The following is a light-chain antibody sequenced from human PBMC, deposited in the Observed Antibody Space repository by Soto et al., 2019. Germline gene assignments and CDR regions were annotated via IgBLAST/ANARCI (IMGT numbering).Light chain of an antibody. J-gene: IGKJ3*01. Sequence: DIQMTQSPSTLSASVGDRVTITGRASQSFSTSLAWYQQKPGKAPKLLIYDVSSLKSGVPSRFSGSGFGTDFTLTISSLQSDDFATYYCQQYNNYLTFGPGTKVDIK. V-gene: IGKV1-5*01. CDR3: QQYNNYLT. CDR1: QSFSTS. CDR2: DVS.